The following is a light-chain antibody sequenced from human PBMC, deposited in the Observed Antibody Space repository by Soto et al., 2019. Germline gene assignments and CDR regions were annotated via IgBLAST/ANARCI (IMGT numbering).Light chain of an antibody. CDR1: SSNIGAGYD. CDR3: QSYDSSLSGSV. Sequence: QAVVTQAPSVSGAPGQRVTISCTGSSSNIGAGYDVHWYQQLPGTAPKLLIYGNSNRPSGVPDRFSGFKSGTSASLAITGLQAEDEADYYCQSYDSSLSGSVFGTGTKLTVL. V-gene: IGLV1-40*01. J-gene: IGLJ1*01. CDR2: GNS.